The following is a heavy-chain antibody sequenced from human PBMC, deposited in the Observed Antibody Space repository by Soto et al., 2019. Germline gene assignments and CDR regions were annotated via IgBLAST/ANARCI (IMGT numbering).Heavy chain of an antibody. CDR1: GDTFNFYS. Sequence: QVQLVQSGAEVKKPGSSVRVSCKASGDTFNFYSINWVRQAPGLGLEWMGRINPILSMSNYAQRFQGRVTMTADKSTSTACMELSSLRSEDTAMYYCASSYGSGYRAFDSWGQGALVTVSS. CDR2: INPILSMS. CDR3: ASSYGSGYRAFDS. D-gene: IGHD3-10*01. V-gene: IGHV1-69*02. J-gene: IGHJ4*02.